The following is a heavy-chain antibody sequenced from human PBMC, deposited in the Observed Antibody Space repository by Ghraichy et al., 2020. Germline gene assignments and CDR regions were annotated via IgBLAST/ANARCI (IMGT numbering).Heavy chain of an antibody. D-gene: IGHD6-13*01. J-gene: IGHJ3*02. CDR2: ISSNGDST. CDR1: GFTFSSYA. V-gene: IGHV3-64D*06. CDR3: VSSSSWQHDAFDI. Sequence: GGSLRLSCSASGFTFSSYAMHWVRQAPGKGLEYVSAISSNGDSTYYADSVKGRFTISRDNSKNTLYLQMSSLRAEDTAVYYCVSSSSWQHDAFDIWGQGTMVTVSS.